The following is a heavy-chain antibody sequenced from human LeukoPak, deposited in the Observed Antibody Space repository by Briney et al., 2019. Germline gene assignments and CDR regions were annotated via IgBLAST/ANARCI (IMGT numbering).Heavy chain of an antibody. D-gene: IGHD6-13*01. CDR1: GFTFDDYA. Sequence: GGSLRLSCAASGFTFDDYAMHWVRQAPGKGLEWVSLISWDGGSTYYADSVKGRFTISRDNSKNSLYLQMNSLRAEDTALYYCAKDKGYSSSWYGGVDYWGQGTLVTVSS. V-gene: IGHV3-43D*03. CDR3: AKDKGYSSSWYGGVDY. J-gene: IGHJ4*02. CDR2: ISWDGGST.